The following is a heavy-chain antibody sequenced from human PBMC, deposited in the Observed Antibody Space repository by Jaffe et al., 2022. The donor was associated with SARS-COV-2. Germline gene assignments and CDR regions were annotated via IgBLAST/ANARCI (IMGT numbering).Heavy chain of an antibody. CDR3: ARHSGGSRSYVDHFDF. CDR2: IPYSGVT. Sequence: QLQLQESGPGLVKPSETLSLTCTVSGGSITNNNYYWAWIRQPPGKGLEWIGSIPYSGVTYYNPSLKNRLTIHVDTSRSRFSLQLSSVTAADTAVYYCARHSGGSRSYVDHFDFWGQGALVSVS. V-gene: IGHV4-39*01. CDR1: GGSITNNNYY. D-gene: IGHD3-10*01. J-gene: IGHJ4*02.